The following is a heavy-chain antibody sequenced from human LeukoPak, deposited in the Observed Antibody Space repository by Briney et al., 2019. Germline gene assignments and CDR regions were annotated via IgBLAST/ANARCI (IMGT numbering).Heavy chain of an antibody. J-gene: IGHJ3*02. V-gene: IGHV4-31*03. Sequence: TLSLTCTVSGDSISSGGYYWSWIRQHPGKGLECIGYIFYSGSTYYNPSLKSRVTISVDTSKNQFSLKLSSVTAADTAVYYCARVGPSSITFDIWGQGTVVTVSS. D-gene: IGHD2-21*01. CDR3: ARVGPSSITFDI. CDR2: IFYSGST. CDR1: GDSISSGGYY.